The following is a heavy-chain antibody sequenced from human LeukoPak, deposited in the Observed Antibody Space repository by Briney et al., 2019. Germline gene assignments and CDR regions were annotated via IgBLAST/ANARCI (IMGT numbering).Heavy chain of an antibody. Sequence: GESLKISCKGSGYSFTTYWIGWVRQMPGKGLEWMGIIYPGDSDTRYSPSFQGQVTISADKSISTAYLQWSSLKASDTAMYYCARPGQLGEYTPYYFDFWGQGTLVTVSS. V-gene: IGHV5-51*01. CDR1: GYSFTTYW. CDR2: IYPGDSDT. D-gene: IGHD3-16*01. CDR3: ARPGQLGEYTPYYFDF. J-gene: IGHJ4*02.